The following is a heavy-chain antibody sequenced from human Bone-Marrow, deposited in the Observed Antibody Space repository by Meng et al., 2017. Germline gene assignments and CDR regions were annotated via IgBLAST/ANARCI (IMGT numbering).Heavy chain of an antibody. CDR1: GYSFTSYW. V-gene: IGHV5-51*01. J-gene: IGHJ3*01. CDR2: IYPGDSDT. CDR3: ASLRRVLLGFGGGFEEAFDL. Sequence: KVSCQGSGYSFTSYWIGWLRQMPGKGLEWMGIIYPGDSDTRYSPSFQGQVTISADKSISTAYLRWGSLKASDAAMYCCASLRRVLLGFGGGFEEAFDLWGQGTMVTVSS. D-gene: IGHD3-10*01.